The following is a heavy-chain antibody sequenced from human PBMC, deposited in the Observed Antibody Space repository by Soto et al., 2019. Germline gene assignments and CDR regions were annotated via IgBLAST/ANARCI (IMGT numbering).Heavy chain of an antibody. D-gene: IGHD1-1*01. CDR2: INPNSGGT. Sequence: ASVKVSCKASGYTFTGYYMHWVRQAPGQGLEWMGWINPNSGGTNYAQKFQGWVTMTRDTSISTAYMELSRLRSDDTAVYYCARDDWTGTESGWFDPWGQGTLVTVSS. CDR3: ARDDWTGTESGWFDP. J-gene: IGHJ5*02. CDR1: GYTFTGYY. V-gene: IGHV1-2*04.